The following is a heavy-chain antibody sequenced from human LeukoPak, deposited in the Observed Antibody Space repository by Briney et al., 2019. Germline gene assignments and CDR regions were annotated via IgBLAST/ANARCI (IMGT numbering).Heavy chain of an antibody. J-gene: IGHJ3*02. CDR3: ARQITMIVVVRGSSAFDI. CDR1: GFTFSSYG. CDR2: ISYDGSNK. V-gene: IGHV3-30*03. Sequence: GGSLRLSCAASGFTFSSYGMHWVRQAPGKGLEWVAVISYDGSNKYYADSVKGRFTISRDNSKNTLYLQMNSLRAEDTAVYYCARQITMIVVVRGSSAFDIWGQGTMVTVSS. D-gene: IGHD3-22*01.